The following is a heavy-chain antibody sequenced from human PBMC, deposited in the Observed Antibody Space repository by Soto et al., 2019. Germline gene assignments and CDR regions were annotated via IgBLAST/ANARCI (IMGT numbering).Heavy chain of an antibody. Sequence: GGSLRLSCAASGFTFSSYWMSWVRQAPGKGLEWVANIKQDGSEKYYVDSVKGRFTISSNNAKNSLYLQMNSLRAEDTAVYYCARDDFWSGYSEKGHAFDIWGQGTMVTVSS. J-gene: IGHJ3*02. D-gene: IGHD3-3*01. CDR2: IKQDGSEK. CDR1: GFTFSSYW. CDR3: ARDDFWSGYSEKGHAFDI. V-gene: IGHV3-7*01.